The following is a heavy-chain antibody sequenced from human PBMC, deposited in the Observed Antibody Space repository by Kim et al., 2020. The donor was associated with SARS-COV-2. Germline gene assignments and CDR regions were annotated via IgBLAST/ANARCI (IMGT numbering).Heavy chain of an antibody. V-gene: IGHV3-30*02. J-gene: IGHJ4*02. D-gene: IGHD3-22*01. CDR3: VKEAAFTTIVVDYYFDY. Sequence: VEGRFTISRDNSKHTLFLQMNSLRTEDTALYYCVKEAAFTTIVVDYYFDYWGQGTLVTVSS.